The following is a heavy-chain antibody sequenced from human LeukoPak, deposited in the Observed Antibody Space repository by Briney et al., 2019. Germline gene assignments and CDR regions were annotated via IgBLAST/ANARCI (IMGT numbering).Heavy chain of an antibody. V-gene: IGHV4-31*03. CDR3: ARDHDQRNYHYGMDV. Sequence: SETLSLTCTVSGGSISSGGYYWTWIRQHPGKGLEWIGYISYSGSTHYNPSLKSRVSISVDTSKNQFSLKLSSVTAADTAVYYCARDHDQRNYHYGMDVWGQGTTVTVSS. D-gene: IGHD3-16*01. CDR1: GGSISSGGYY. J-gene: IGHJ6*01. CDR2: ISYSGST.